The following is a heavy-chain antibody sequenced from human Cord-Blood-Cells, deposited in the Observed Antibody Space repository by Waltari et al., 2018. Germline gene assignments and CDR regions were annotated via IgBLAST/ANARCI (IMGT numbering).Heavy chain of an antibody. CDR3: ARLVNWDDADY. J-gene: IGHJ4*02. Sequence: QVQLQQWGAGLLKPSETLSLTCAVYGGSFSGSSWSWIRQPPGTGLEWIGEINHSGSTNYNPSLKSRVTISVDTSKNQFSLKLSSVTAADTAVYYCARLVNWDDADYWGQGTLVTVSS. V-gene: IGHV4-34*01. D-gene: IGHD7-27*01. CDR2: INHSGST. CDR1: GGSFSGSS.